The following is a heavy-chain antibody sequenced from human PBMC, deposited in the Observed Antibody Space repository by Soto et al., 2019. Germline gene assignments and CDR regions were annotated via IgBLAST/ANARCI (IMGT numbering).Heavy chain of an antibody. CDR3: ASHTHYDPAADPP. J-gene: IGHJ5*02. CDR1: GGSISSGGYY. V-gene: IGHV4-61*08. D-gene: IGHD6-13*01. CDR2: IYYSGST. Sequence: ASETLSLTCTVSGGSISSGGYYWSWIRQPPGKGLEWIGYIYYSGSTNYNPSLKSRVTISVDTSKNQFSLKLSSVTAEDTAVYYCASHTHYDPAADPPWGQGTLVTVSS.